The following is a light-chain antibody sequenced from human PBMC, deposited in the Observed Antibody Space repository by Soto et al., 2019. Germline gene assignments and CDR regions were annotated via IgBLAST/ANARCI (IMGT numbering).Light chain of an antibody. CDR3: QQYFITPLT. CDR2: WAS. CDR1: LNIYFKSNNRNY. J-gene: IGKJ4*01. Sequence: DIVMTQSPYSLRESLGERATISCTSSLNIYFKSNNRNYLAWYQQKTGQPPKLLVYWASTRESGVPDRFTGSGSGTYFTLTIDNVQPDDVAVYYCQQYFITPLTFGGGTKVDIK. V-gene: IGKV4-1*01.